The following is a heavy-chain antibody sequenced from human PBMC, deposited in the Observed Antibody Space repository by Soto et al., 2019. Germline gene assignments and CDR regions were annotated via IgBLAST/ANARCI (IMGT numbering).Heavy chain of an antibody. CDR3: ARDLVTMVRGVIITRAFDI. D-gene: IGHD3-10*01. Sequence: SVKVSCKASGGTFSSYAISWVRQAPGQGLEWMGGIVPIFGTANYAQKFQGRVTITADKSTSTAYMELSSLRSEDTAVYYCARDLVTMVRGVIITRAFDIWGQGTMVTVSS. J-gene: IGHJ3*02. V-gene: IGHV1-69*06. CDR2: IVPIFGTA. CDR1: GGTFSSYA.